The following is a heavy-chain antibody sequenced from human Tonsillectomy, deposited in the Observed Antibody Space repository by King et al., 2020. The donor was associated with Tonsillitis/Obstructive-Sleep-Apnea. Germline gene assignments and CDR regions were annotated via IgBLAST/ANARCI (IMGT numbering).Heavy chain of an antibody. V-gene: IGHV5-51*01. CDR1: GNSFTRYW. CDR2: IYPGDSDN. Sequence: VQLVESGAEVKKPGESLKISCKGSGNSFTRYWIGWVRQIPGKGLEWMGIIYPGDSDNRYSPSFQGQVTISADKSTTTAYLQWSSLKASDTAMYYFAHPVAVDVAFNIWGQGTVVTVSS. J-gene: IGHJ3*02. CDR3: AHPVAVDVAFNI.